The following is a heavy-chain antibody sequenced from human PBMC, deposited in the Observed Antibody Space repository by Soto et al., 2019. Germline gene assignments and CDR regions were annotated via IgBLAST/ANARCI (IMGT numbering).Heavy chain of an antibody. Sequence: GESLKISCKASGYIIKNYWIGWVRQLPGQGLEWMGIIFPDDSDTRYSPSFQGHVTISVDKSISTAYVQWSSLKASDSAIYYCFRGGVTSRTFDYWGQGTLVTVSS. CDR1: GYIIKNYW. CDR2: IFPDDSDT. J-gene: IGHJ4*02. CDR3: FRGGVTSRTFDY. V-gene: IGHV5-51*01. D-gene: IGHD3-16*01.